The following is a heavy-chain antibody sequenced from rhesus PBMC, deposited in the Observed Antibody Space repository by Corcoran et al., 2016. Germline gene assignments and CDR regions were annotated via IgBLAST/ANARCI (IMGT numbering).Heavy chain of an antibody. J-gene: IGHJ4*01. CDR3: ARDVLGTVIY. D-gene: IGHD5-24*01. CDR1: GGSISDSYY. V-gene: IGHV4S7*01. Sequence: QVQLQESGPGLVKPSETLSLTCAVSGGSISDSYYWSWIRQPPGKGVDWIGFIYVSGGSTYYNPSRKGRVPISTNTSKNPFSLKLSSVTAADTAVYYCARDVLGTVIYWGQGVLVTVSS. CDR2: IYVSGGST.